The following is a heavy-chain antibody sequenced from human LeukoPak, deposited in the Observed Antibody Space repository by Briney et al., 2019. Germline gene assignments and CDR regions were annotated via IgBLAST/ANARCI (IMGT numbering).Heavy chain of an antibody. CDR2: INHSGST. Sequence: PSETLSLTCAVYGGSFSGYYWSWIRQPPGKGLEWIGEINHSGSTNYNPSLKCRVTISVDTSKDQFSLKLSSVTAADTAVYYCARGADSGYDPLDYWGQGTLVTVSS. CDR3: ARGADSGYDPLDY. D-gene: IGHD5-12*01. V-gene: IGHV4-34*01. J-gene: IGHJ4*02. CDR1: GGSFSGYY.